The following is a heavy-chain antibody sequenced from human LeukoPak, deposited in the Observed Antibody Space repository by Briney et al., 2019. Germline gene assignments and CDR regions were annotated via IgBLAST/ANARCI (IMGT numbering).Heavy chain of an antibody. CDR3: ARREPHGDYGGKIRYYYYMDV. J-gene: IGHJ6*03. Sequence: SETLSLTCAVYGGSFSGYYWSWIRQPPGKGLEWIGEINHSGNTNSNPSLKSRVTMSVDTSKNQFSLKLSSLTAADTAMYYCARREPHGDYGGKIRYYYYMDVWGKGTTITVSS. CDR1: GGSFSGYY. V-gene: IGHV4-34*01. D-gene: IGHD4-23*01. CDR2: INHSGNT.